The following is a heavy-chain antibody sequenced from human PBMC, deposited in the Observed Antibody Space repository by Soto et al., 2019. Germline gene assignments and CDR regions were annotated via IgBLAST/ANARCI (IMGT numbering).Heavy chain of an antibody. CDR1: GGSFGIYP. CDR3: ARESTSGLDY. V-gene: IGHV1-69*04. D-gene: IGHD2-2*01. J-gene: IGHJ4*02. Sequence: QVQLVQSGAEVKKPGSSVKVSRQTSGGSFGIYPISWVRQAPGQGLEWVGRVIPILNVANYTQKLHGRLTLIADKSTTTAYMELSRLTSEDTAVYYCARESTSGLDYWGPGTLVTVSS. CDR2: VIPILNVA.